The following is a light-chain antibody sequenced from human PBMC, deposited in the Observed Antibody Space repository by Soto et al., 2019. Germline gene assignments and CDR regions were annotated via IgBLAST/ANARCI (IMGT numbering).Light chain of an antibody. V-gene: IGLV4-69*01. J-gene: IGLJ3*02. CDR1: SGHSSYA. CDR2: VNSDGSH. CDR3: QTWGTGIRV. Sequence: QSVLTQSPSASASLGASVKLTCTLSSGHSSYAIAWHQQQPEKGPRYLMKVNSDGSHNKGDGIPDRFSGSSSGAERYLTISSLQSDDEADYYCQTWGTGIRVFGGGTKLTVL.